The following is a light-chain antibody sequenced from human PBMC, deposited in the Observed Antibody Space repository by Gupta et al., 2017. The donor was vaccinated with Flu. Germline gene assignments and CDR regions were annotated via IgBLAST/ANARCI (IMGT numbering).Light chain of an antibody. J-gene: IGLJ3*02. CDR3: CSYAGSYTLV. CDR1: SSDVGGYNY. V-gene: IGLV2-11*01. Sequence: QSALTQPRSVSWSPGQSVTISCTGTSSDVGGYNYVSWHQKHPGKAPKLMIYDVSKRPSGVPDRFSGSKSGNTASLTISGLQAEDEADYYCCSYAGSYTLVFGGGTKLTVL. CDR2: DVS.